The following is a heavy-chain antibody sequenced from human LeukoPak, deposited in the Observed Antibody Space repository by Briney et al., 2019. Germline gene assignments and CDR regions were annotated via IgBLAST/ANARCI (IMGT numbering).Heavy chain of an antibody. CDR3: ARDQKGDYYGSGSDGFDP. CDR1: GFTFSSYW. D-gene: IGHD3-10*01. V-gene: IGHV3-7*01. Sequence: GGSLRLSCAASGFTFSSYWMSWVRQAPGKGLEWVANIKQEGSEKYYVDSVKGRFTISRDNAKNSLYLQMNSLRAEDTAVYYCARDQKGDYYGSGSDGFDPWGQGTMVTVSS. J-gene: IGHJ5*02. CDR2: IKQEGSEK.